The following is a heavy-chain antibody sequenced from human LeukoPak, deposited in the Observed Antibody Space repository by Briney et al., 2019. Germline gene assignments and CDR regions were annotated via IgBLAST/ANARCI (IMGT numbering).Heavy chain of an antibody. J-gene: IGHJ4*02. CDR2: IYPDDSDT. Sequence: GESLKISCRGSGDTFKNIWIGWVRQMPGKGLEWMGVIYPDDSDTRYSPSFQGQVTIAVDKSISTAYLQWCSLKASDTAIYYCARQALWSGRFQYGYFDLWGQGTLLTVSS. D-gene: IGHD3-3*01. CDR1: GDTFKNIW. CDR3: ARQALWSGRFQYGYFDL. V-gene: IGHV5-51*01.